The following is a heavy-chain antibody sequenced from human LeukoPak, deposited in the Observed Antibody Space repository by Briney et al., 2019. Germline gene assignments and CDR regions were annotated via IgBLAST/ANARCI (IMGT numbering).Heavy chain of an antibody. CDR1: GFTFSSYG. V-gene: IGHV3-30*18. D-gene: IGHD3-10*01. CDR2: ISYDGSNK. CDR3: AKEELLWFGESKYFDY. J-gene: IGHJ4*02. Sequence: GRSLRLSCAASGFTFSSYGMHWVRQAPGKGLEWVAVISYDGSNKYYADSVKGRFTISRDNSKNTLYLQMNSLRAEDTAVYYCAKEELLWFGESKYFDYWGQGTLVTVSS.